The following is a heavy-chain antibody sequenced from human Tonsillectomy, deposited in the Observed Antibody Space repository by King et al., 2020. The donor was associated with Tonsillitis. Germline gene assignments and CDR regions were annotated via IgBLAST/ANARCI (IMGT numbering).Heavy chain of an antibody. V-gene: IGHV3-30*04. J-gene: IGHJ4*02. CDR3: ARDRGSWVLDIDY. CDR1: GFTFRNYA. D-gene: IGHD1-26*01. CDR2: VSYDGTNK. Sequence: QVQLVESGGGVVQPGRSLRLSCAASGFTFRNYAMHWVRQAPGKGLEWVAIVSYDGTNKFYADSVKGRFTISRDSSKNTLYLQMNSLRAEDTALYYCARDRGSWVLDIDYWGQGTLVTVSS.